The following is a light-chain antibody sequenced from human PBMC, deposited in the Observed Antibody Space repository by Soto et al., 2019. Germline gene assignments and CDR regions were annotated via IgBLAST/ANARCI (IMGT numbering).Light chain of an antibody. CDR1: QGISSY. J-gene: IGKJ4*01. CDR2: AAS. Sequence: AIRMTQSPASFSASTGDRVTITCRASQGISSYLAWYQQKPGKAPKLLIYAASTLQTGVPSRFSGSGSGTDFTLTISCLLSEDSATYYCQQYYSYPGTFGGGTKVDIK. CDR3: QQYYSYPGT. V-gene: IGKV1-8*01.